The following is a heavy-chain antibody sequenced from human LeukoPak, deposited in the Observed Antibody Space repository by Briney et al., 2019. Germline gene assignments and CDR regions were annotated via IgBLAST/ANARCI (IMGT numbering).Heavy chain of an antibody. V-gene: IGHV4-34*09. D-gene: IGHD2-15*01. CDR3: ARVNIAVGGGNWFDP. CDR1: GGSFSGYY. Sequence: SETLSLTCAVYGGSFSGYYWSWIRQPPGKGLEWIGEINHSGSTNYNPSLMSPVTISVDTSKNQFSLKLSSVTAADTAVYYCARVNIAVGGGNWFDPWGQGTPVTVSS. J-gene: IGHJ5*02. CDR2: INHSGST.